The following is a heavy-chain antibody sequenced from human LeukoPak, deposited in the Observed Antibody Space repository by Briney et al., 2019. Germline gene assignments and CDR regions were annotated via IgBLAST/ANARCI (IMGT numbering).Heavy chain of an antibody. V-gene: IGHV3-74*01. CDR2: INSDGSST. J-gene: IGHJ4*02. CDR3: VRLVQLSIAADFFDY. D-gene: IGHD6-13*01. Sequence: PGGSLRLSCAASGFTFSSYWMHWVRQAPGKGLVWVSRINSDGSSTRYADSVKGRFTISRDNAKNTLYLQMNSLRAEDTAVYYCVRLVQLSIAADFFDYWGQGTLVTVSS. CDR1: GFTFSSYW.